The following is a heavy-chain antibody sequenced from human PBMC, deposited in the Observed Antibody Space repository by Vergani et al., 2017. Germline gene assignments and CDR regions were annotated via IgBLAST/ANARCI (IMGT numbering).Heavy chain of an antibody. CDR2: IKQDGSEK. V-gene: IGHV3-7*03. CDR1: GFTFSSDW. Sequence: VQLVESGGGLVQPGGSLRLSCAASGFTFSSDWMSWVRQAPGKGLEWVANIKQDGSEKYYVDSVKGRFTNSRDNAKNSLYLQINSLRAEDTAVYYCAREFRNYYYYGMDVWGQGTTVTVSS. J-gene: IGHJ6*02. CDR3: AREFRNYYYYGMDV.